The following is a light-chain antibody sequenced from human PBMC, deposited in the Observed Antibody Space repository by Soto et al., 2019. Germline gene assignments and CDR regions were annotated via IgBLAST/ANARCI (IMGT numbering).Light chain of an antibody. J-gene: IGLJ3*02. V-gene: IGLV2-11*01. CDR1: SSDLGVYNY. Sequence: QSLLTQPRSVSGSPGQSVTISCTGTSSDLGVYNYVSWYQHHPGKAPKLIIYDVYKRPSGVPDRFSASKSDNTASLTISGLQAEDEADYYCCSYTGTYTWVFGGGTKVTVL. CDR2: DVY. CDR3: CSYTGTYTWV.